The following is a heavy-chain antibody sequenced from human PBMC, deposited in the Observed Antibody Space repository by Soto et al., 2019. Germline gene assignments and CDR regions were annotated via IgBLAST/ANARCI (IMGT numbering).Heavy chain of an antibody. CDR1: GYTFTSYD. J-gene: IGHJ5*02. Sequence: GASVKVSCKASGYTFTSYDINWVRQATGQGLEWMGWMNPNSGNTGYAQKFQGRVTMTRNTSLSKAYMELSSLRSEDTAVYYCARAPPITIFGSWFDPWGQGTLVTVSS. CDR3: ARAPPITIFGSWFDP. V-gene: IGHV1-8*01. CDR2: MNPNSGNT. D-gene: IGHD3-3*01.